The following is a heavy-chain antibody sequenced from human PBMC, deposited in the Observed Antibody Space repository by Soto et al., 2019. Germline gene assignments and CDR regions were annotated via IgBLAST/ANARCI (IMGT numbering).Heavy chain of an antibody. D-gene: IGHD4-17*01. Sequence: GGSLRLSCAASGFSFSDHAMHWVRQAPGKGLEWLAVITYNGNNKYYADSVKGRFAISRDNSENTLYLQMSSLRTEDTAVCFWSRQKVTSGTSGGYYFDYWGQGALVTVSS. CDR3: SRQKVTSGTSGGYYFDY. CDR2: ITYNGNNK. CDR1: GFSFSDHA. V-gene: IGHV3-30*09. J-gene: IGHJ4*02.